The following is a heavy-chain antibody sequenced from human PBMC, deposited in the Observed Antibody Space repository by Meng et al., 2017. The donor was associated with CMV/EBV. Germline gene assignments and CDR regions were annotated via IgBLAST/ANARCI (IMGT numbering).Heavy chain of an antibody. D-gene: IGHD2-2*01. CDR3: ARDMVVPATASYYFDY. CDR2: IRYDGSNE. J-gene: IGHJ4*02. V-gene: IGHV3-30*02. CDR1: GFTFSSYG. Sequence: GESLKISCAASGFTFSSYGMHWVRQAPGKGLEWVAFIRYDGSNEYYADSVKGRFTISRDNSKNTLYLQMNSLRAEDTAVYYCARDMVVPATASYYFDYWGQGTLVTVSS.